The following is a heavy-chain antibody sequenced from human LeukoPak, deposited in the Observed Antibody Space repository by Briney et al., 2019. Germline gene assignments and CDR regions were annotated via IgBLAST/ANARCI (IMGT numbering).Heavy chain of an antibody. CDR3: ARLVRRQLVIYYYYYMDV. V-gene: IGHV1-2*02. J-gene: IGHJ6*03. CDR2: INPDSGGT. D-gene: IGHD6-6*01. Sequence: ASVKVSCKASGYTFTGYYMHWVRQAPGHGLEWMGWINPDSGGTNYAQKFQGRVTMTRDTSISTAYMELSRLRSDDTAVYYCARLVRRQLVIYYYYYMDVWGKGTTVTVSS. CDR1: GYTFTGYY.